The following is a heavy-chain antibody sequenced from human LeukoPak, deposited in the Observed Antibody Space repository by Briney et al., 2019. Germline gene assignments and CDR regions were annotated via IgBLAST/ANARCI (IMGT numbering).Heavy chain of an antibody. CDR1: GFTVSSNY. Sequence: GGSLRLSCAASGFTVSSNYMSWVRQAPGKGLEWVSGIYSGGSTYYADSVKGRFTISRDISRNTLYLQMNSLRAEDTAVYYCAKDPRCGGDCYSDDYWGQGTLVTVSS. CDR3: AKDPRCGGDCYSDDY. D-gene: IGHD2-21*02. V-gene: IGHV3-53*05. J-gene: IGHJ4*02. CDR2: IYSGGST.